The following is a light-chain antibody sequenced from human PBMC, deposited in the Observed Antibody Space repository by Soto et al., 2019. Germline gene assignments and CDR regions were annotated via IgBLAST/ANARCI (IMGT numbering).Light chain of an antibody. V-gene: IGKV1-8*01. CDR3: QQFHSYPLT. Sequence: AIRMTQSPSSLSASTGDRVTITCRASQDISIYVAWYQQKPGRAPKFLIYRASTLQGGIPSRFSGSGSGTDFTLTISSLQPEDFATYYCQQFHSYPLTFGGGTKV. J-gene: IGKJ4*01. CDR1: QDISIY. CDR2: RAS.